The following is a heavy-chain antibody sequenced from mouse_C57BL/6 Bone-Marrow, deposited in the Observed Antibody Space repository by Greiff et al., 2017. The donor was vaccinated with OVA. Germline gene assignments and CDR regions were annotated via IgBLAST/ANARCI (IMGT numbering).Heavy chain of an antibody. CDR2: IYPGSGNT. V-gene: IGHV1-76*01. CDR3: ARDDYDDWYFDV. D-gene: IGHD2-4*01. J-gene: IGHJ1*03. Sequence: QVQLQQSGAELVRPGASVKLSCKASGYTFTDYYINWVKQRPGQGLEWIARIYPGSGNTYYNEKFKGKATLTAEKSSSTAYMQLSSLTSEDSAVYFCARDDYDDWYFDVWGTGTTVTVSS. CDR1: GYTFTDYY.